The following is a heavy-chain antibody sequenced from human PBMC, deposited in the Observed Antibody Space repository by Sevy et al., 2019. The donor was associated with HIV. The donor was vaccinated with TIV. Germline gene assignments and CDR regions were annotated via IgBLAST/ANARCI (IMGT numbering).Heavy chain of an antibody. J-gene: IGHJ1*01. CDR2: ISAYNGNT. CDR1: GYTFTSYG. Sequence: ASVKVSCKASGYTFTSYGISWVRQAPGQGLEWMGWISAYNGNTNYAQKLQGRVPMTTDTSTSTAYMELRSLGSDDTAVYYCASCYYYDSSGYPEWEYFQHWGQGTLVTVSS. CDR3: ASCYYYDSSGYPEWEYFQH. V-gene: IGHV1-18*01. D-gene: IGHD3-22*01.